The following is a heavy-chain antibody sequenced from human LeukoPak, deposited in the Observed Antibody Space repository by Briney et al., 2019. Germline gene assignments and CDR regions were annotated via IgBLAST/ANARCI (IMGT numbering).Heavy chain of an antibody. CDR2: ISSNSSYI. CDR3: ARDAAAYYYDSSGYFDYYYMDV. Sequence: GGSLRLSCAASGFTFSSYSMNWVRQAPGKGLEWVSSISSNSSYIYYADSVKGRFTISRDNAKNSLYLQMNSLRAEDTAVYYCARDAAAYYYDSSGYFDYYYMDVWGKGTTVTVSS. D-gene: IGHD3-22*01. J-gene: IGHJ6*03. V-gene: IGHV3-21*01. CDR1: GFTFSSYS.